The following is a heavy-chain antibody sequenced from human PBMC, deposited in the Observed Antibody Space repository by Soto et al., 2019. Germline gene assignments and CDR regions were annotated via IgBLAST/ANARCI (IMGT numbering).Heavy chain of an antibody. V-gene: IGHV5-51*01. CDR3: ARQKLWMATINNDAFDI. CDR2: IYPGDSDT. D-gene: IGHD5-12*01. Sequence: PGESLKISCKASGYSFSNYWIAWVRQMPGQGLEWMGIIYPGDSDTTYNPSVQGHVTISVDKSISTAYLQWASLEASDTAMYYCARQKLWMATINNDAFDIWGQGTMVTVSS. CDR1: GYSFSNYW. J-gene: IGHJ3*02.